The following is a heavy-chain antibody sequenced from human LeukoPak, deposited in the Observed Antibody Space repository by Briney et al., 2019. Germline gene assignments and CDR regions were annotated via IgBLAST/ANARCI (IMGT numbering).Heavy chain of an antibody. CDR3: ARDDYGDWIFDY. Sequence: PPGRSLRLSCAASGFTLSSYGMHWVRQAPGKGLEWVAVISYDGSNKYYADSVKGRFTISRDNSKNTLYLQMNSLRAEDTAVYYCARDDYGDWIFDYWGQGTLVTVSS. CDR2: ISYDGSNK. V-gene: IGHV3-30*03. D-gene: IGHD4-17*01. CDR1: GFTLSSYG. J-gene: IGHJ4*02.